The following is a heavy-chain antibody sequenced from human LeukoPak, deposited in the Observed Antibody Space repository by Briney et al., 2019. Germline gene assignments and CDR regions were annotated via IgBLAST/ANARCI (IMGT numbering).Heavy chain of an antibody. CDR1: GYTFTNYG. CDR3: AREGYCSGGSCYSGNWFDP. V-gene: IGHV1-18*01. CDR2: ISAYNGKT. J-gene: IGHJ5*02. D-gene: IGHD2-15*01. Sequence: GASVKVSCKASGYTFTNYGISWVRQAPGQGPEWMGWISAYNGKTNYAQKVQGRVTMTTDTSTSTAYMELRSLRSDDTAVYYCAREGYCSGGSCYSGNWFDPWGQGTLVTVSS.